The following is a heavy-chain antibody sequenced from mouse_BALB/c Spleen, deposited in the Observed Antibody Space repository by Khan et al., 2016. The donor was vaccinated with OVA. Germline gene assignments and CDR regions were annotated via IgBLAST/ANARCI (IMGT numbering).Heavy chain of an antibody. CDR1: GFTFSNYA. CDR2: ISSGGST. CDR3: ARDYWFAY. V-gene: IGHV5-6-5*01. Sequence: EVEPVESGGGLVKPGGSLKLSCAASGFTFSNYAMSWVRQTPEKRLEWVASISSGGSTYYPDSVKGRFTISRDNARNILYLQMSSLRSEDTAMYYCARDYWFAYWGQGTLVTVSA. J-gene: IGHJ3*01.